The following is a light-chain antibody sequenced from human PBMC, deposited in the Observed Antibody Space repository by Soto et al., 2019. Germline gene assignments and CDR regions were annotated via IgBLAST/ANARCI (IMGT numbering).Light chain of an antibody. CDR3: QQSYSSPIT. J-gene: IGKJ5*01. CDR1: QSISNR. Sequence: DIQMTQSPSTLSASVGDRVTITFLASQSISNRLAWYQQKPGKAPKVLIYDASSLESGVPSRFSGSGSGTDFTLTISSLRPEDFATYYCQQSYSSPITFGQGTRLEIK. V-gene: IGKV1-5*01. CDR2: DAS.